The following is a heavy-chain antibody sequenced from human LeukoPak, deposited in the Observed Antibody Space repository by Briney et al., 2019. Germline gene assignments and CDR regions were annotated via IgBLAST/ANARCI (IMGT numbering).Heavy chain of an antibody. CDR2: ISGSGGST. CDR1: GFTFSSYA. V-gene: IGHV3-23*01. CDR3: AREIKTGTTKRTAFDI. Sequence: PGGSLRLSCAASGFTFSSYAMSWVRQAPGKGLEWVSAISGSGGSTYYADSVKGRFTISRDNSKNTLYLQMNSLRAEDTAVYYCAREIKTGTTKRTAFDIWGQGTMVTVSS. D-gene: IGHD1-7*01. J-gene: IGHJ3*02.